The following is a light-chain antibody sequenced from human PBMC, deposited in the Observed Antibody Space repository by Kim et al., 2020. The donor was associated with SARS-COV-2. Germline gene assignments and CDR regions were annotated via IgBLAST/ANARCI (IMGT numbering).Light chain of an antibody. CDR2: DVN. J-gene: IGLJ2*01. CDR3: SSYISGTSLLI. Sequence: QSALTQPASVSGSPGQSITISCTGTTSDIGGDKYVSWYLQHPGKAPKLMIYDVNNRPSGVSTRFSGSKSGNTASLTISGLQAADEAAYYCSSYISGTSLLIFGGGTQLTVL. V-gene: IGLV2-14*03. CDR1: TSDIGGDKY.